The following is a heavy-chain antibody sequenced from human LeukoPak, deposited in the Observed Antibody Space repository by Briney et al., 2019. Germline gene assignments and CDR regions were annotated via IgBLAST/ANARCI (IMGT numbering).Heavy chain of an antibody. D-gene: IGHD4-17*01. CDR3: ANGDDDAFDI. CDR2: IYYSGST. CDR1: GGSIISFY. V-gene: IGHV4-59*08. J-gene: IGHJ3*02. Sequence: SETLSLTCTVSGGSIISFYWSWIRQPPGKGLEWIGDIYYSGSTNYNPSLNSRVTVSVGTSKNQFSLKLSSVTAADTAVYYCANGDDDAFDIWGQGTMVTVSS.